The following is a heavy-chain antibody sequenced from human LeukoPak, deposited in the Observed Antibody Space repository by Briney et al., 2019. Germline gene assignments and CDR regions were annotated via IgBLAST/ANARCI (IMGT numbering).Heavy chain of an antibody. CDR1: GYTFTSYY. Sequence: AVQVSFKACGYTFTSYYIHWLRQPPAQGREWMGIINPSGGSTSYAQKFQGRVTMTEDTSTDTASRELSSLRSEDTAVYYCATSGLRYFGWLPHDAFDMWGQGTMVAVSS. J-gene: IGHJ3*02. CDR2: INPSGGST. V-gene: IGHV1-46*01. CDR3: ATSGLRYFGWLPHDAFDM. D-gene: IGHD3-9*01.